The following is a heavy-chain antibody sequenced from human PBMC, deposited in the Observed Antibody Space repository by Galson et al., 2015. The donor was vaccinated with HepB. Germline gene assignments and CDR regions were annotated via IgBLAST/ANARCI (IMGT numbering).Heavy chain of an antibody. D-gene: IGHD4/OR15-4a*01. CDR3: ASNLRVLAQSYYYYYYMDV. Sequence: YWSWIRQHPGKGLEWIGYIYYSGSTYYNPSLKSRVTISVDTSKNQFSLKLSSVTAADTAVYYCASNLRVLAQSYYYYYYMDVWGKGTTVTVSS. V-gene: IGHV4-31*02. CDR2: IYYSGST. J-gene: IGHJ6*03. CDR1: Y.